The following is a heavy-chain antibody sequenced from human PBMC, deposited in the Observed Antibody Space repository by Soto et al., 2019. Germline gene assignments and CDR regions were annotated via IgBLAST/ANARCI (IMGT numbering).Heavy chain of an antibody. CDR2: IYYNVDT. V-gene: IGHV4-30-4*02. Sequence: SETLSLTCTVSGGSISSGDYYWRWIRQPRGKGLEWIGYIYYNVDTNYNPSLKSRVTISVDTSKNQFSLKLTSLTAADTGVYYCAREGGVLRLSNWLESWGQGIKVTVSS. J-gene: IGHJ5*01. CDR3: AREGGVLRLSNWLES. CDR1: GGSISSGDYY. D-gene: IGHD3-3*01.